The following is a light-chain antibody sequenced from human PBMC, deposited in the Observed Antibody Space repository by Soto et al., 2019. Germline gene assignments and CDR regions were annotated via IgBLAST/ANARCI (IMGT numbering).Light chain of an antibody. CDR1: QGISNS. J-gene: IGKJ1*01. Sequence: DIQMTQSPSSLSASIGDRVTISCRASQGISNSLAWYQQKAGEVPKLLIYSASTSHSGAPSRFRGSGSGTDFTLTISSLQPEDVATYYCQNYKSAPRTFGQGTKVEIK. V-gene: IGKV1-27*01. CDR2: SAS. CDR3: QNYKSAPRT.